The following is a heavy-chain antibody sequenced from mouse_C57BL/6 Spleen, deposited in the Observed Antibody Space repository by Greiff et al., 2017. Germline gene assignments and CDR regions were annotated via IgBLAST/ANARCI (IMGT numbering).Heavy chain of an antibody. CDR3: SRCGEYAMDY. CDR2: IYPGCGST. J-gene: IGHJ4*01. Sequence: QVQLQQPGAELVKPGASVKMSCKASGYAFTSYWITWVKQRPGQGLEWIGDIYPGCGSTNYNDKFKSKATLTVDTSSSTAYMQLSSLTSEDSAVYYCSRCGEYAMDYWGQGTTVTVSS. CDR1: GYAFTSYW. V-gene: IGHV1-55*01.